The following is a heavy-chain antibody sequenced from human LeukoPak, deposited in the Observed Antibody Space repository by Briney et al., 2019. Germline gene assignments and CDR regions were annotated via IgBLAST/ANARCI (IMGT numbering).Heavy chain of an antibody. CDR1: GFTFDDYG. V-gene: IGHV3-23*01. Sequence: GGSLRLSCAASGFTFDDYGMSWVRQAPGKGLEWVSLISGSGGSTYYADSVKGRFTISRDNGKNTLSLQMNSLRAEDTALYYCAKERLTTTTFDSWGRGTLVTVSS. CDR3: AKERLTTTTFDS. CDR2: ISGSGGST. J-gene: IGHJ4*02. D-gene: IGHD4-11*01.